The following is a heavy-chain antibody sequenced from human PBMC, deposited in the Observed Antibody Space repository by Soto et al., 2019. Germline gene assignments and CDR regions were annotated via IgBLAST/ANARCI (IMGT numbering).Heavy chain of an antibody. CDR1: GFTISSYA. CDR2: VSRAGTYT. J-gene: IGHJ5*02. Sequence: EMQLLDSGGDVVRPGGSLRLSCAASGFTISSYAMGWVRQAPGKGLEWVAGVSRAGTYTFYADSVRGRFSISRDNSRDTVDLYMNALRGDDTAVYFCVKYTVTEDLGESWGQGTLVSVSS. D-gene: IGHD3-16*01. CDR3: VKYTVTEDLGES. V-gene: IGHV3-23*01.